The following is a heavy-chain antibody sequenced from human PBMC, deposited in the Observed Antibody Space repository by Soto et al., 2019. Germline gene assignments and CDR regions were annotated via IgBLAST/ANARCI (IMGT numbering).Heavy chain of an antibody. V-gene: IGHV3-23*01. J-gene: IGHJ4*02. D-gene: IGHD3-3*01. CDR3: AILPYDFWSGYYPLLDY. CDR1: GFTFSSYA. Sequence: VGSLRLSCAASGFTFSSYAMSWVRQAPGKGLEWVSAISGSGGSTYYADSVKGRFTISRDNSKNTLYLQMNSLRAEDTAVYYCAILPYDFWSGYYPLLDYWGQGTLVTVSS. CDR2: ISGSGGST.